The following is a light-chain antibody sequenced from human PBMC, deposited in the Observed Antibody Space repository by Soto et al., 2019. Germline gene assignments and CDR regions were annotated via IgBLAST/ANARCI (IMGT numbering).Light chain of an antibody. Sequence: QSALTQPASLSGSPGQSITISCTGSSSDIGTYKYVSWYQQHPGKAPKLIIYDVTNRPSGVSNRFSASKSGNTASLTISGLQAEDEAHYYCSSYTTSSTRMFGGGTKVTVL. V-gene: IGLV2-14*03. CDR1: SSDIGTYKY. J-gene: IGLJ3*02. CDR2: DVT. CDR3: SSYTTSSTRM.